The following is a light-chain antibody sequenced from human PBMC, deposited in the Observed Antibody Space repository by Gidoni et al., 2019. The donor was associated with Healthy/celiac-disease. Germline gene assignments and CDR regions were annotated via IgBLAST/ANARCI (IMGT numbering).Light chain of an antibody. CDR2: AAS. Sequence: GDRVTITCRASQSISSYLNWYQQKPGKAPKLLIYAASSLQSGVPSRFSGSGSGTDFTLTISSLQPEDFATYYCQQSYSTPGTFGPXTKVDIK. CDR1: QSISSY. J-gene: IGKJ3*01. CDR3: QQSYSTPGT. V-gene: IGKV1-39*01.